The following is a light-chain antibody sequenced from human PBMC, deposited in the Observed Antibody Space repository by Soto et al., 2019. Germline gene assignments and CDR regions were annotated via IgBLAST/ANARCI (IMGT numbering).Light chain of an antibody. CDR2: LNSDGSH. V-gene: IGLV4-69*01. J-gene: IGLJ2*01. Sequence: QLVLTQSPSASASLGASVKPTCTLSSGHSSYAIAWHQQQPEKGPRYLMKLNSDGSHSKGDGIPDRFSGSSSGAERYLTISSLQSDDEADYYCQTWGSGIHVVFGGGTKLTVL. CDR3: QTWGSGIHVV. CDR1: SGHSSYA.